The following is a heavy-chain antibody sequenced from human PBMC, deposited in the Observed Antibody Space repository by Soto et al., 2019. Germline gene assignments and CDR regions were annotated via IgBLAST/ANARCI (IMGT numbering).Heavy chain of an antibody. D-gene: IGHD3-10*01. CDR3: ARDSRYHGSGHAFDI. J-gene: IGHJ3*02. CDR1: GYTFTSYA. V-gene: IGHV1-3*01. CDR2: INAGSGNT. Sequence: ASVKVSCKASGYTFTSYAMHWVRQAPGQRLEWMGWINAGSGNTKYSQKFQGRVTITRDTSTSTAYMELSSLRSEDTAVYYCARDSRYHGSGHAFDIWGQGTMVTVSS.